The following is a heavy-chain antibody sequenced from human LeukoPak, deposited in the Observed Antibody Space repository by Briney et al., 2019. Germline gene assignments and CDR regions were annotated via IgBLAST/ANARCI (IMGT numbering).Heavy chain of an antibody. Sequence: PGRSLRLSCAASGFTFRNHGMHWVRQAPGKGLEWVAVIWYDGSNQYYADSVKGRFTISRDNSKNTLWLQMNSLRAEDTAVYYCARLFRRYSYRSEQDAFDIWGQGTMVTVSS. CDR2: IWYDGSNQ. V-gene: IGHV3-33*01. J-gene: IGHJ3*02. CDR3: ARLFRRYSYRSEQDAFDI. CDR1: GFTFRNHG. D-gene: IGHD5-18*01.